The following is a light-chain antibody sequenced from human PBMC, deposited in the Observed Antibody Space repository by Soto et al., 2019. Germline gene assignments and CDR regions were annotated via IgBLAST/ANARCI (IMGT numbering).Light chain of an antibody. V-gene: IGKV3-20*01. CDR3: QVYDSSSFT. Sequence: PGERATLSCRARQSVASSYLGWYQQRPGQAPRLLIHGASKRASGIPDRFSGSGFGTDFTLTISRLEPEDFAVYYCQVYDSSSFTFGPGTRVDIK. J-gene: IGKJ3*01. CDR2: GAS. CDR1: QSVASSY.